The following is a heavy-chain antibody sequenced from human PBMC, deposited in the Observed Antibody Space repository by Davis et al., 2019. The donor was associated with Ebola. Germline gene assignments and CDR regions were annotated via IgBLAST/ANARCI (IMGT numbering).Heavy chain of an antibody. V-gene: IGHV1-18*01. Sequence: ASVKVSCKASGYTFTSYGISWVRQAPGQGLEWMGWISAYNGDTNYAQKLQGRVTMTTDTSTSTAYMELRSLRSDDTAVYYCARAGIVVVVAGSGPPNWFDPWGQGTLVTVSS. CDR3: ARAGIVVVVAGSGPPNWFDP. J-gene: IGHJ5*02. D-gene: IGHD2-15*01. CDR1: GYTFTSYG. CDR2: ISAYNGDT.